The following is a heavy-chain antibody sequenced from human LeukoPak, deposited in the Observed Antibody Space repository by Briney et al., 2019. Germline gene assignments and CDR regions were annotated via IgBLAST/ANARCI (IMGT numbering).Heavy chain of an antibody. CDR2: INSDGSTT. D-gene: IGHD6-13*01. CDR3: ARDGDIAAVDY. Sequence: GGSLRLSCAASGFTFSSYWMHSVRQAPGKGLVWVSRINSDGSTTYYADSVKGRFTISRDNAKNTLYLHMNSVRAEDTAVYYCARDGDIAAVDYWGQGTLVTVSS. CDR1: GFTFSSYW. V-gene: IGHV3-74*01. J-gene: IGHJ4*02.